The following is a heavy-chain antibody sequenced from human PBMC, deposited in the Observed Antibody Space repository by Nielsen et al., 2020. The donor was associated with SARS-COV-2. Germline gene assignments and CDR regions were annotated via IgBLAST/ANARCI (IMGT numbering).Heavy chain of an antibody. J-gene: IGHJ5*02. D-gene: IGHD6-19*01. CDR1: GSTFSSYA. Sequence: ASVKVSCKASGSTFSSYAISWVRQAPGQGLEWMGWISAYNGNTNYAQKLQGRVTMTTDTSTSTAYMELRSLRSDDTAVYYCARDRSSGWYEGGWFDPWGQGTLVTVSS. CDR2: ISAYNGNT. V-gene: IGHV1-18*01. CDR3: ARDRSSGWYEGGWFDP.